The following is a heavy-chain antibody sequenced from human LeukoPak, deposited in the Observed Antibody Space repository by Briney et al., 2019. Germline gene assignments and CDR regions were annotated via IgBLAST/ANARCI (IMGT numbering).Heavy chain of an antibody. CDR1: GFTFSDYA. J-gene: IGHJ3*01. D-gene: IGHD2-8*01. V-gene: IGHV3-23*01. Sequence: GGSLRLSCAASGFTFSDYAMTWVRQAPGKGLEWVSSTAPAHYADSVKGRFTISRDDSKNTLFLQMNSLRAEDTAIYYCAKDSFSYNGVFDALDVWGHGTMVTVSS. CDR2: STAPA. CDR3: AKDSFSYNGVFDALDV.